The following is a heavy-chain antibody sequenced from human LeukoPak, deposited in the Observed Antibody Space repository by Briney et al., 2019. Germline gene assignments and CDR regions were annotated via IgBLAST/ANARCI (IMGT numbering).Heavy chain of an antibody. CDR3: ARPYSSGWRGGFDY. CDR2: IYYSGST. J-gene: IGHJ4*02. V-gene: IGHV4-59*01. D-gene: IGHD6-19*01. CDR1: GGSISSYY. Sequence: SETLSLTCTDSGGSISSYYWSWIRQPPGKGLEWIGCIYYSGSTNYNPSLNSQVTISVDTSKNQFSLKLSSVTAADTAVYYCARPYSSGWRGGFDYWGQGALVTVSS.